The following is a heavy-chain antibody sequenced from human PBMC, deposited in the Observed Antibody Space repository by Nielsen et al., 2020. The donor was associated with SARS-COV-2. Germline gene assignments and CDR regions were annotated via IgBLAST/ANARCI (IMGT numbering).Heavy chain of an antibody. Sequence: GGSLRLYCAASGFTVSSNYMRWVRQAPGKGLEWVSVIYSGGSTYYADSVKGRFTISRDNSKNTLYLQMNSLRAEDTAVYYCARDRSYYYFSAGGMDVWGKGTTVTVSS. D-gene: IGHD3-3*01. CDR1: GFTVSSNY. V-gene: IGHV3-66*01. J-gene: IGHJ6*04. CDR3: ARDRSYYYFSAGGMDV. CDR2: IYSGGST.